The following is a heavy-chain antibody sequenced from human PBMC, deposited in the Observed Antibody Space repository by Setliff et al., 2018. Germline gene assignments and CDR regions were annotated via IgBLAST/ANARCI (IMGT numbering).Heavy chain of an antibody. Sequence: ASVKVSCKASGYAFGSSGISWVRQAPGQGLEWMGWISAYNGYIVYAQKFQGRVTMTTDTSTTTAYMEVRSLRSDDTAVYYCARVTGVTTFGVIMKDFEFWGQGTLVTVSS. CDR3: ARVTGVTTFGVIMKDFEF. V-gene: IGHV1-18*01. D-gene: IGHD3-3*01. CDR1: GYAFGSSG. J-gene: IGHJ4*02. CDR2: ISAYNGYI.